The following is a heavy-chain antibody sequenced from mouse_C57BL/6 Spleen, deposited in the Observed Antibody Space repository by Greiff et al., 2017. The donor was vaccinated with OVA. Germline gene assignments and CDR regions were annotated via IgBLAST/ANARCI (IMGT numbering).Heavy chain of an antibody. J-gene: IGHJ4*01. CDR3: TRSGGKPYAMDY. Sequence: VQLKESGTVLARPGASVKMSCKTSGYTFTSYWMHWVKQRPGQGLEWIGAIYPGNSDTSYNQKFKGKAKLTAVTSDSTAYMELSSLTNEDSAVYYCTRSGGKPYAMDYWGQGTSVTVSS. D-gene: IGHD2-1*01. CDR1: GYTFTSYW. V-gene: IGHV1-5*01. CDR2: IYPGNSDT.